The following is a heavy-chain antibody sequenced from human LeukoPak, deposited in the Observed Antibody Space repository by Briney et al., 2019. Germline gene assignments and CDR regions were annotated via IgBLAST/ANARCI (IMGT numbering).Heavy chain of an antibody. CDR3: ARGGESGSYIFDY. Sequence: SVKVSCKASGGTFSSYAISWVRQAPGQGLEWMGGIIPIFGTANYAQKFQGRVTITADESTSTAYMELSRLRSDDTAVYYCARGGESGSYIFDYWGQGTLVTVSS. CDR1: GGTFSSYA. D-gene: IGHD1-26*01. V-gene: IGHV1-69*13. CDR2: IIPIFGTA. J-gene: IGHJ4*02.